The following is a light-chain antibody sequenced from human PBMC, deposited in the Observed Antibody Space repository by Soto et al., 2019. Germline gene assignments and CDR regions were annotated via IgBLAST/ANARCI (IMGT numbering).Light chain of an antibody. V-gene: IGLV2-23*01. Sequence: QSALTQPASVSGSPGQSITISCTGTSSDVGGYNLVSWYQHHPGKGPKVMIYEDTKRPSGASNRFSGSKSGNTASLTISGLQSEDESDYYCRSYAGSNTYVFGTGTKLTVL. J-gene: IGLJ1*01. CDR1: SSDVGGYNL. CDR2: EDT. CDR3: RSYAGSNTYV.